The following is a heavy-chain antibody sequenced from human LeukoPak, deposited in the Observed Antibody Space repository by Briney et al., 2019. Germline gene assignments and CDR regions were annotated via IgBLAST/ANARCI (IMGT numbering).Heavy chain of an antibody. CDR3: ARGPNSNWSGLDF. CDR1: GFSFSGHW. CDR2: ISPTGSTT. D-gene: IGHD6-6*01. V-gene: IGHV3-74*01. Sequence: GGSLRLSCTASGFSFSGHWMHWARQLPGKGLVWVSRISPTGSTTSYADSVKGRFTVSRNNAKNTLYLQVNNLRAEDTAVYYCARGPNSNWSGLDFWGQGTLLTVSS. J-gene: IGHJ4*02.